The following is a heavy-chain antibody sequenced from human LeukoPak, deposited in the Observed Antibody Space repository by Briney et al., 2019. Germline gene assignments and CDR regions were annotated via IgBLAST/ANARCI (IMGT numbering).Heavy chain of an antibody. D-gene: IGHD3-16*01. V-gene: IGHV3-48*03. CDR2: ISSSGSTR. CDR1: GFTFNNYE. J-gene: IGHJ4*02. Sequence: GGSLRLSCAASGFTFNNYEMNWLRQGPGQGLEWVSYISSSGSTRYYADAVKGRFTISRHNAKNSLYLQMNSLRAEDTAVYYCARGGLGGLGYWGQGTLVTVSS. CDR3: ARGGLGGLGY.